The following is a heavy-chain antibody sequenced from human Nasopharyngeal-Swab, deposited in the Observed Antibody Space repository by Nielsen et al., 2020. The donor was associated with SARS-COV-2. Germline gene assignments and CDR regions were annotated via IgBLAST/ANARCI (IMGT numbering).Heavy chain of an antibody. J-gene: IGHJ4*02. CDR3: ARHLSGSYFFGYYFDY. D-gene: IGHD1-26*01. CDR1: GGSISSSSYY. Sequence: GSLTLSCNVSGGSISSSSYYWGWIRQPPGKGLEWFGSIYYRGSTYYNPSLKSRVTISVDTSKNQFSLKLSSVTAADTAVYYCARHLSGSYFFGYYFDYWGQGTLVTVSS. V-gene: IGHV4-39*01. CDR2: IYYRGST.